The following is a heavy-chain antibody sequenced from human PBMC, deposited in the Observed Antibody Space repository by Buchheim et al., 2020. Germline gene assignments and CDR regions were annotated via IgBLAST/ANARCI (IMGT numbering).Heavy chain of an antibody. Sequence: EVQLVESGGGLVQPGGSLRLSCAASGFTFSSYSMNWVRQAPGKGLEWVSYISSSSSTIYYADSVKGRFTISRDNAKNSLYLQMNSLRAEGTAVYYCARGLMATEYYYYYYGMDVWGQGTT. CDR2: ISSSSSTI. CDR1: GFTFSSYS. V-gene: IGHV3-48*01. J-gene: IGHJ6*02. D-gene: IGHD2-8*01. CDR3: ARGLMATEYYYYYYGMDV.